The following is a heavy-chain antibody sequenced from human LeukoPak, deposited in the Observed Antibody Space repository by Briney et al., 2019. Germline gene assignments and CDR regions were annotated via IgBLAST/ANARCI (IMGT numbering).Heavy chain of an antibody. Sequence: GGSLRLSCVASGFEFSIHDMSWGRQAPGKGPEWVTVISGSGGSTDYADSVKGRFTISGDNSKNTLYLQMNGLRAEDTAVYYCAKDLASSNCYGYWGQGTLVTVSS. V-gene: IGHV3-23*01. J-gene: IGHJ4*02. CDR3: AKDLASSNCYGY. D-gene: IGHD2-15*01. CDR1: GFEFSIHD. CDR2: ISGSGGST.